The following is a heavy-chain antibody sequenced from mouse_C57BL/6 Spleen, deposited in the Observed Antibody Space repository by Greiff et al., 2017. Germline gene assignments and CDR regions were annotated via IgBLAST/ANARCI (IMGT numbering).Heavy chain of an antibody. CDR1: GFTFSSYA. CDR3: TRRRDERYYAKDD. Sequence: DVMLVESGEGLVKPGGSLKLSCAASGFTFSSYAMSWVRQTPEKRLEWVAYISSGGDYIYYADTVKGRFTISSDNDRNTLYLQMSSLKSEDTAMYYCTRRRDERYYAKDDWGQGTSVTVSS. J-gene: IGHJ4*01. V-gene: IGHV5-9-1*02. CDR2: ISSGGDYI.